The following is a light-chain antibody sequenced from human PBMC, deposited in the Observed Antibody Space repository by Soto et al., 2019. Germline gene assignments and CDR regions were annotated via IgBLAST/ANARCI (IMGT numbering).Light chain of an antibody. V-gene: IGLV2-14*01. J-gene: IGLJ1*01. CDR1: SSGVGAYTS. Sequence: QSALTQPASVSGSPGQSITISCTGTSSGVGAYTSVSWYQHHPGKAPKVIIYEVNKRPSGISNRFSGSKSVNTASLTISGLQPDDEAHYYCSSYTSANRDYVFGTGTKVTVL. CDR3: SSYTSANRDYV. CDR2: EVN.